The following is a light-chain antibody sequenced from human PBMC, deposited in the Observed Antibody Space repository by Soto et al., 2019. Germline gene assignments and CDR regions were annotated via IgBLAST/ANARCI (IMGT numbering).Light chain of an antibody. CDR3: CSYAGSYTWV. J-gene: IGLJ3*02. CDR2: DVN. CDR1: SSDVGGYNY. Sequence: QSALTQPRSVSGSPGQSVNLSCTGTSSDVGGYNYVSWYQQHPGKAPKLMIDDVNKRPSGVPDRFSGSRSGNTASLTISGLQAEDEADYYCCSYAGSYTWVFGGGTKLTVL. V-gene: IGLV2-11*01.